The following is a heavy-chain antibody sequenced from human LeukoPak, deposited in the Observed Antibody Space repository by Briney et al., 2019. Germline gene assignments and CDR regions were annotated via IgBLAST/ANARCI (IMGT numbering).Heavy chain of an antibody. V-gene: IGHV1-58*02. J-gene: IGHJ6*02. CDR3: AAGRSKVPAATHYYYYYGMDV. CDR2: IVVGSGNT. D-gene: IGHD2-2*01. Sequence: SVKVSCKASGFTFTSSAMQWVRQACGQRLEWIGWIVVGSGNTNYAQKFQERVTITRDMSTSTAYMELSSLRSEDTAVYYCAAGRSKVPAATHYYYYYGMDVWGQGTTVTVSS. CDR1: GFTFTSSA.